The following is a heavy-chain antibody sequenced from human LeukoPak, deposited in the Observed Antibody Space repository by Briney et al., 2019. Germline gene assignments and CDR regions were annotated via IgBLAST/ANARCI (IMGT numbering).Heavy chain of an antibody. CDR2: IYYSGST. CDR3: ARAPGYYDSSGYHSRNGWYFDP. J-gene: IGHJ2*01. CDR1: GGSISSGGYY. D-gene: IGHD3-22*01. V-gene: IGHV4-31*03. Sequence: PSETLSLTCTVSGGSISSGGYYWSWIRQHPGKGLEWIGYIYYSGSTYYNPSLKSRVTISVDTSKNQFSLKLSSVTAADTAVYYCARAPGYYDSSGYHSRNGWYFDPWGRGTLVTVSS.